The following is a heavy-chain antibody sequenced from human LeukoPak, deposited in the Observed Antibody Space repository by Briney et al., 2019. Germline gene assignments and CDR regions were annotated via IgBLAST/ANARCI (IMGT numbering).Heavy chain of an antibody. CDR1: GFTFSSYG. CDR3: AKDGIQGSGGRTAVDY. D-gene: IGHD6-25*01. J-gene: IGHJ4*02. Sequence: GGSLRLSCAASGFTFSSYGMHWVRQAPGKGLEWVAFIRYGGSNKYYADSVKGRFTISRDNSKNTLYLQMNSLRAEDTAVYYCAKDGIQGSGGRTAVDYWGQGTLVTVSS. CDR2: IRYGGSNK. V-gene: IGHV3-30*02.